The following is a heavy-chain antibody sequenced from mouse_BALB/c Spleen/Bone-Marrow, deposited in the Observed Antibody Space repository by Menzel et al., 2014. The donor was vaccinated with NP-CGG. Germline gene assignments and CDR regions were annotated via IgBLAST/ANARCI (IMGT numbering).Heavy chain of an antibody. CDR1: GFTFSNYG. V-gene: IGHV5-6*02. J-gene: IGHJ2*01. D-gene: IGHD4-1*01. Sequence: DVMLVESGGDLVKPGGSLKLSCAASGFTFSNYGMSWVRQTPDKRLEWVATISSVGSYTYYPDSVKGRFTISRDNAKNTLFLQMSSLKSEDTAMYYCARRVTGTGSYYFDYWGQGTTLTVSS. CDR2: ISSVGSYT. CDR3: ARRVTGTGSYYFDY.